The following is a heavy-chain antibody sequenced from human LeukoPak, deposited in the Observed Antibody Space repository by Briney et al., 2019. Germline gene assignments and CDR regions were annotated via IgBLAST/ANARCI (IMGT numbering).Heavy chain of an antibody. Sequence: ASVKVSFKASGYTFTSYGISWVRQAPGQGLEWMGWISAYNGNTNYAQKLQGRVTMTTDTSTSTAYMELRSLRSDDTAVYSCARDSWDSSSWYQGFDYWGQGTLVTVSS. D-gene: IGHD6-13*01. CDR2: ISAYNGNT. V-gene: IGHV1-18*01. CDR3: ARDSWDSSSWYQGFDY. CDR1: GYTFTSYG. J-gene: IGHJ4*02.